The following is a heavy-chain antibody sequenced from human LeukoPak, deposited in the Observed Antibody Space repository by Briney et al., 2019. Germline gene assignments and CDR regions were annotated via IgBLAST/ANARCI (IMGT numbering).Heavy chain of an antibody. CDR1: GFTFSNAW. J-gene: IGHJ4*02. D-gene: IGHD3-9*01. V-gene: IGHV3-15*01. Sequence: GGSLRLSCAASGFTFSNAWMSWVRQAPGKGLEWVGRIKSKTDGGTTDYAAPVKGRFTISRDDSKNTLYLQMNSLKTEDTAVYYCTALTYYDILTGYYSKGYWGQGTLVTVSS. CDR2: IKSKTDGGTT. CDR3: TALTYYDILTGYYSKGY.